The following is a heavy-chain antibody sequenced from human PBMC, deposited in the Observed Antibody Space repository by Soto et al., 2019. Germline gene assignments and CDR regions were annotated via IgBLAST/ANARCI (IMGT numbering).Heavy chain of an antibody. CDR2: IYYSGST. J-gene: IGHJ4*02. D-gene: IGHD4-17*01. CDR1: GGSISSGDYY. CDR3: ARKDYGGDYFDY. V-gene: IGHV4-30-4*01. Sequence: SETLSLTCTVSGGSISSGDYYSSWIRQPPGKGLGWIGYIYYSGSTYYNPSLKSRVTISVDTSKNQFSLKLSSVTAAGTAVYYCARKDYGGDYFDYWGQGTLVTVSS.